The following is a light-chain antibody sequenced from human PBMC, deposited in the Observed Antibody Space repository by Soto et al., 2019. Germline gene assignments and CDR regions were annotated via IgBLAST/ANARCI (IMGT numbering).Light chain of an antibody. J-gene: IGKJ4*01. CDR2: GAS. CDR1: QSVSSIY. V-gene: IGKV3-20*01. Sequence: EIVLTQSPGTLSLSPGEIATLSCRASQSVSSIYLAWYQQKPGQAPRLLIYGASSRATGIPYRFSGSGSGTDFTLTISRLEPEDFAVYDGQQYGSSPPLLTFGGGTKVVIK. CDR3: QQYGSSPPLLT.